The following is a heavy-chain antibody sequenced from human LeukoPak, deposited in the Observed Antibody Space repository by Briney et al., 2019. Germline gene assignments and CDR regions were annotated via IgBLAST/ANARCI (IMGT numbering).Heavy chain of an antibody. CDR2: IYTSANT. D-gene: IGHD1-1*01. V-gene: IGHV4-4*07. Sequence: SETLSLTCTVSGASISSYYWSWIRQPAGKGLEWIGRIYTSANTNYNPSFKSRATISIDRSKNQFSLNLPSVTAADTAVYYCARDRIWNDAGHDPFDIWGQGTMVTVSS. J-gene: IGHJ3*02. CDR1: GASISSYY. CDR3: ARDRIWNDAGHDPFDI.